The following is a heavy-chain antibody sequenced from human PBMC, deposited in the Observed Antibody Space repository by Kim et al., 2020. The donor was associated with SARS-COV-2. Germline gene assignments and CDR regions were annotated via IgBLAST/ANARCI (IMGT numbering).Heavy chain of an antibody. V-gene: IGHV3-30*18. CDR2: ISHDGTNK. Sequence: GVSLRLSCAASGFTFSSYGMHWVRQAPGKGLEWVAVISHDGTNKYYADSVKGRFTISRDNSKNTLYLQMNSLRSEDTAVYYCAKASAEAGSFDYWGQGTL. D-gene: IGHD6-13*01. J-gene: IGHJ4*02. CDR1: GFTFSSYG. CDR3: AKASAEAGSFDY.